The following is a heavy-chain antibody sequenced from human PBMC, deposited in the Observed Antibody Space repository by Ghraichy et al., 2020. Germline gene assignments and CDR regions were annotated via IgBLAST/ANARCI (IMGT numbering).Heavy chain of an antibody. Sequence: LSLTCAASGFTFSSYAMSWVRQAPGKGLEWVSAISGSGGSTYYPDSVKGRFTISRDNSKNTLYLQMNSLRAEDTAVYYCAKTRVRALAYWGQGTLVTVSS. J-gene: IGHJ4*02. CDR2: ISGSGGST. CDR3: AKTRVRALAY. V-gene: IGHV3-23*01. D-gene: IGHD3-10*01. CDR1: GFTFSSYA.